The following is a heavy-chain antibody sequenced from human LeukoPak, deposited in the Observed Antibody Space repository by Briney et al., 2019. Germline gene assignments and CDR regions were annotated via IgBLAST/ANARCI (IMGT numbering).Heavy chain of an antibody. CDR2: ISSSGSTI. V-gene: IGHV3-48*03. D-gene: IGHD4-17*01. CDR1: GFTFSSYE. Sequence: PGGSLRLSCAASGFTFSSYEMNWVRQAPGKGLEWVSYISSSGSTIYYADSVKGRFTISRDNAKNSLYLQMNSLGAEDTAVYYCARVSDGDHPVHWGQGTLVTVSS. CDR3: ARVSDGDHPVH. J-gene: IGHJ4*02.